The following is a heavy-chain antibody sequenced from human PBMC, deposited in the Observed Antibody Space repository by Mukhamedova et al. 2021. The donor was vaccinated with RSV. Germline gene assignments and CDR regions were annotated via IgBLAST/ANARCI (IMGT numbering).Heavy chain of an antibody. D-gene: IGHD6-13*01. CDR3: ARGWPYSKWSADY. V-gene: IGHV3-48*04. Sequence: TTISYADSVKGRFTISRDNAKNSLYLQMNTLRAEDTAVYYCARGWPYSKWSADYWGQGTLVTVSS. CDR2: TTI. J-gene: IGHJ4*02.